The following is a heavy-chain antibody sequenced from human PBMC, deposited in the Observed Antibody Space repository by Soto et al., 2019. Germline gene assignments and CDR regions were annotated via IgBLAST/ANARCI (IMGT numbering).Heavy chain of an antibody. CDR3: ARDDAPTAPSIFDY. CDR2: ISYSGST. D-gene: IGHD2-21*02. Sequence: SETLSLTCTVSGVSVSSGRYYWSWIRQPPGKGLEWIGHISYSGSTNYNPSLKSRITISIDTSKNQFSLRLSSVTAADTAVYYCARDDAPTAPSIFDYWGQGALVTVSS. V-gene: IGHV4-61*01. CDR1: GVSVSSGRYY. J-gene: IGHJ4*02.